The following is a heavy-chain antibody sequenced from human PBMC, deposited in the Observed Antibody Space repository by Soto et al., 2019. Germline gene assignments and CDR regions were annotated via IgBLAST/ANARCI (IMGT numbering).Heavy chain of an antibody. CDR1: GFTFSSYA. CDR2: ISGSGGST. V-gene: IGHV3-23*01. D-gene: IGHD3-22*01. CDR3: AKHYDDSSGYPQPDAFEI. J-gene: IGHJ3*02. Sequence: PGGSLRLSCAASGFTFSSYAMSWVRQAPGKGLEWVSAISGSGGSTYYADSVKGRFTISRDNSKNTLYLQMNSLRAEDTAVYYCAKHYDDSSGYPQPDAFEIWGQGTMVNVSS.